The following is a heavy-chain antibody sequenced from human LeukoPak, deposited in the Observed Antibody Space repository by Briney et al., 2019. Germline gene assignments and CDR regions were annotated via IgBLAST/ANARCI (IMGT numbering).Heavy chain of an antibody. J-gene: IGHJ4*02. CDR2: SKYDGTSA. V-gene: IGHV3-74*03. Sequence: GGSLRLSCAASGFSLSGYWMRWVRQAPGKGLVWVSRSKYDGTSATYADSAKGRFTVSRDNAKNMLYLQMNSLRVEDTAVYYCAKSDYFDYWGQGTLVTVSS. CDR3: AKSDYFDY. CDR1: GFSLSGYW.